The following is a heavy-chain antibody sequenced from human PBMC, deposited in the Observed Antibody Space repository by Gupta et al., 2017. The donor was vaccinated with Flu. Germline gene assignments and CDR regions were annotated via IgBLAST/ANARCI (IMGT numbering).Heavy chain of an antibody. Sequence: QVQLQESGPGLVKPSETLSLTCAVSGYSISSGYYWGWIRQPPGKGLEWIGSIYHSGSTYYNPSLKSRVTISVDTSKNQFSLKLSSVTAADTAVYYCARDRGSGYDSAPTLEPNWYFDLWGRGTLVTVSS. V-gene: IGHV4-38-2*02. CDR2: IYHSGST. D-gene: IGHD5-12*01. CDR1: GYSISSGYY. J-gene: IGHJ2*01. CDR3: ARDRGSGYDSAPTLEPNWYFDL.